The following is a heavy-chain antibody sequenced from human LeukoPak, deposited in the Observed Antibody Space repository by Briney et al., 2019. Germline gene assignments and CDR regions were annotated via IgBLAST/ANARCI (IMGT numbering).Heavy chain of an antibody. J-gene: IGHJ4*02. CDR3: ARVSSGWYSHFDY. V-gene: IGHV3-30-3*01. CDR2: ISYDGSNK. D-gene: IGHD6-19*01. Sequence: GGSLRLSCAASGFTFSSYAMHWVRQAPGKGLEWVAVISYDGSNKYYADSVKGRFTISRDNSKNTLYLQMNSLRAEDTAVYYCARVSSGWYSHFDYWGQGTLVTVSS. CDR1: GFTFSSYA.